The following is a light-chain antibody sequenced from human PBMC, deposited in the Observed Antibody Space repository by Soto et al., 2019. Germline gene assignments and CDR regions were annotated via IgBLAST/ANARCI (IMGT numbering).Light chain of an antibody. J-gene: IGKJ4*01. CDR3: QQYNNWPPLT. Sequence: EIVMTQSPATLSVSPGERATLPCTASQSISSNLARYQQKPGLAPRLLIYGASTRATGIPARFSGSGSGTEFTLTISSLQSEDFAVYYCQQYNNWPPLTFGGGTKVEIK. V-gene: IGKV3-15*01. CDR2: GAS. CDR1: QSISSN.